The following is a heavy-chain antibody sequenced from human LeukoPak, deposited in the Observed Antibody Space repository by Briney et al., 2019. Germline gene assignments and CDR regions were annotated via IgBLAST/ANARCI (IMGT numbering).Heavy chain of an antibody. Sequence: GASVKVSCKASEYNFTAYYLHWVRQAPGQGLEWVGWFNPNSGATNCAQKFQGRVTMTRDTSISTASMELSRLTSDDTAVYHCAGDLRSGTDGNYAMDVWGQGTTVTVSS. J-gene: IGHJ6*02. CDR1: EYNFTAYY. D-gene: IGHD1-26*01. V-gene: IGHV1-2*02. CDR2: FNPNSGAT. CDR3: AGDLRSGTDGNYAMDV.